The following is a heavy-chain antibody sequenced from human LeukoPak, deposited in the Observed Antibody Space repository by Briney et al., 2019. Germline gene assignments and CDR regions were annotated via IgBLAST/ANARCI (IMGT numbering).Heavy chain of an antibody. V-gene: IGHV3-48*04. D-gene: IGHD6-19*01. J-gene: IGHJ4*02. CDR2: ISSSSSTI. CDR3: ARDPYSSGWSSSFDY. Sequence: GGSLRLSCAASGLTFSSYSMNWVRQAPGKGLEWVSYISSSSSTIYYTDSVKGRFTISRDNAKNSLYLQMNSLRAEDTAVYYCARDPYSSGWSSSFDYWGQGTLVTVSS. CDR1: GLTFSSYS.